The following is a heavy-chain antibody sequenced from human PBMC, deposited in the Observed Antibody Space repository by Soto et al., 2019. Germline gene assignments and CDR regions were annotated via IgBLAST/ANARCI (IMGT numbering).Heavy chain of an antibody. V-gene: IGHV4-39*01. CDR1: GDSVSNSGYY. CDR3: ARGSTGQGRDWFDP. J-gene: IGHJ5*02. D-gene: IGHD6-13*01. Sequence: QLLLQESGPGLVKPSETLSLTCTVSGDSVSNSGYYWGWIRQSPGKRLARIGSVSFSGSKYYNPSLRSRVTFSVDTSKTLISLKLRSVTAADTAVYYCARGSTGQGRDWFDPWGQGTLVTVSS. CDR2: VSFSGSK.